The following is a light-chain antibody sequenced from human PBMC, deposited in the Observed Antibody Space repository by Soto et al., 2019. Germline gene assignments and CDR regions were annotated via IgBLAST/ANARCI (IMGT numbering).Light chain of an antibody. V-gene: IGLV2-8*01. CDR1: RREVGGYNY. Sequence: QSVLTQPPSPSGAPGQSVTLSCPGNRREVGGYNYVSWYQQHPGKAPKLMIYKVSKRPSGVPDRFSGSKSANTASLTVSGLQAEDEADYYCSSYAGTDNFYVFGTGTKVTVL. J-gene: IGLJ1*01. CDR3: SSYAGTDNFYV. CDR2: KVS.